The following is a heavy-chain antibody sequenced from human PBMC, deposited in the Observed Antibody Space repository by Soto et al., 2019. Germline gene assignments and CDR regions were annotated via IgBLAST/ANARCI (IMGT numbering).Heavy chain of an antibody. CDR3: AKDILIDIGYCSGGSCLGMAFDI. J-gene: IGHJ3*02. D-gene: IGHD2-15*01. CDR2: ISWNSGSI. V-gene: IGHV3-9*01. CDR1: GFTFDDYA. Sequence: GGSLRLSCAASGFTFDDYAMHWVRQAPGKGLEWVSGISWNSGSIGYADSVKGRFTISRDNAKNSLYLQMNSLRAEDTALYYCAKDILIDIGYCSGGSCLGMAFDIWGQGTMVTVSS.